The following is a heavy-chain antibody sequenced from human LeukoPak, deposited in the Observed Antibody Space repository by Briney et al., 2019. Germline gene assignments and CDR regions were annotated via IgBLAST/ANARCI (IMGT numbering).Heavy chain of an antibody. J-gene: IGHJ4*02. Sequence: ASVKVSCKASGGTFSSYAISWVRQAPGQGLEWMGGIIPIFGTANYAQKFQGRVTITADESTSTAYMELSSLRSEDTAVYYCARGYSAYEFPFDYWGQGTLVTVSS. D-gene: IGHD5-12*01. CDR1: GGTFSSYA. CDR2: IIPIFGTA. CDR3: ARGYSAYEFPFDY. V-gene: IGHV1-69*13.